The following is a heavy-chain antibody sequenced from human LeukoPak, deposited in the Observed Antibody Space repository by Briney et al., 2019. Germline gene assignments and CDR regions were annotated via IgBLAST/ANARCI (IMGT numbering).Heavy chain of an antibody. CDR2: IYYSGST. CDR1: GGSISSYY. V-gene: IGHV4-59*01. J-gene: IGHJ4*02. D-gene: IGHD1-1*01. Sequence: PSETLSLTCTVSGGSISSYYWSWIRQSPGKGLEWIGYIYYSGSTNYNPSLKSRVTISVDTSKNQFSLKLSSVTAADTAVYYCARAPNYYFDYWGQGTLVTVSS. CDR3: ARAPNYYFDY.